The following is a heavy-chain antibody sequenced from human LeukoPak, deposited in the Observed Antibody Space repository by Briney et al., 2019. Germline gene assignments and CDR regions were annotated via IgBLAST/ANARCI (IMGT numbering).Heavy chain of an antibody. V-gene: IGHV4-61*02. CDR2: LLTSATT. J-gene: IGHJ4*02. Sequence: PSETLSLTCTVSGGSISSDTYYWSWIRQPAGKGLEWIGRLLTSATTHYNPSLKSRVTISVDTSKNQFSLKLNSVTAADTAVYYCARVDYSSAYSFDHWGQGTLVTVSS. CDR3: ARVDYSSAYSFDH. CDR1: GGSISSDTYY. D-gene: IGHD3-22*01.